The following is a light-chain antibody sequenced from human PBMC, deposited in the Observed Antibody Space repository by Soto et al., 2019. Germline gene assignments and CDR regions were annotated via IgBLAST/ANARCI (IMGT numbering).Light chain of an antibody. CDR1: QRVSSN. V-gene: IGKV3-15*01. CDR3: QHYNNWPYT. J-gene: IGKJ2*01. CDR2: GAS. Sequence: EIVLTQSPASLSVSPGERGTLSCRASQRVSSNLAWYQQKPGQAPRLLISGASARATGIPARFSGSGSGTEFTLTISSLQSEDFAVYYCQHYNNWPYTFGQGTKLEIK.